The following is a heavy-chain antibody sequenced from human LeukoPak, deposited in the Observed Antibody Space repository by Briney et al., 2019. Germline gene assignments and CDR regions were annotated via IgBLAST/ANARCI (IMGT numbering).Heavy chain of an antibody. CDR3: ARERYYYDSSGYYDYYFDY. CDR1: GFTFSDYY. V-gene: IGHV3-11*01. CDR2: ISSSGSTI. Sequence: GGSLRLSCAASGFTFSDYYMSWIRQAPGKGLEWVSYISSSGSTIYYADSVKGRFNISRDNAKNSLYLQMNSMRAEDTAVYYCARERYYYDSSGYYDYYFDYWGQGTLVTVSS. J-gene: IGHJ4*02. D-gene: IGHD3-22*01.